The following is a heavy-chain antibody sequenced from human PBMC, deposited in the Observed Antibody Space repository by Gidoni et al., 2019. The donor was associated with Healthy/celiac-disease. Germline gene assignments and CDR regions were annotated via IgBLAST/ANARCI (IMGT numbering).Heavy chain of an antibody. D-gene: IGHD5-18*01. CDR1: GGTFSSYA. Sequence: QVQLVQSGAEVKKPGSSVKVSCKASGGTFSSYAISWVRQAPGQGLEWMGGIIPIFGTANYAQKFQGRVTITADESTSTAYMELSSLRSEDTDVYYCAREPRRGYSYGSPFHFDYWGQGTLVTVSS. CDR3: AREPRRGYSYGSPFHFDY. J-gene: IGHJ4*02. CDR2: IIPIFGTA. V-gene: IGHV1-69*01.